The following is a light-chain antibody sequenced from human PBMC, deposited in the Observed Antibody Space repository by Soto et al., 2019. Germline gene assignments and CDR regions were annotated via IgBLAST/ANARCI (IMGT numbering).Light chain of an antibody. CDR3: QQYDRTPRT. J-gene: IGKJ1*01. CDR1: RSISRY. CDR2: GAS. V-gene: IGKV3-20*01. Sequence: EIVMTQSPDTLSVSPGEGATLSCRASRSISRYLAWYQQKPGQAPRLLISGASSRATGIPDRFSGSGSGTDFTLTISRLEPEDFAVYYCQQYDRTPRTFGQGTKVDIK.